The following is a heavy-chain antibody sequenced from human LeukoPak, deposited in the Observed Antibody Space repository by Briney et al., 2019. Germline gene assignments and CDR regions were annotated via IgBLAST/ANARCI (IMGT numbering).Heavy chain of an antibody. CDR3: AKGAERYNWNYVEYFQH. Sequence: GGSLRLSCAASGFTFSSYGMHWVRQAPGKGLEWVAVISYDGSNKYYADSVKGRFTISRDNSKNTLYLQMNSLRAEDTAVYYCAKGAERYNWNYVEYFQHWGQGTLVTVSS. J-gene: IGHJ1*01. CDR1: GFTFSSYG. CDR2: ISYDGSNK. V-gene: IGHV3-30*18. D-gene: IGHD1-7*01.